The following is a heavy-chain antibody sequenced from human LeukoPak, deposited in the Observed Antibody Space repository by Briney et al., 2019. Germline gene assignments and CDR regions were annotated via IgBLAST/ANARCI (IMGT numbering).Heavy chain of an antibody. J-gene: IGHJ4*02. CDR1: GFTFSSYA. CDR3: AREVVVAAPGARYFDS. D-gene: IGHD2-15*01. V-gene: IGHV3-30-3*01. Sequence: PGGSLRLSCAPSGFTFSSYAMHCVRQATGKGLEWVAVISYDGSNKYYADSVKGRFTISRDNSKNTLYLQMNSLRAEDTAVYYCAREVVVAAPGARYFDSWGQGTLVTVSS. CDR2: ISYDGSNK.